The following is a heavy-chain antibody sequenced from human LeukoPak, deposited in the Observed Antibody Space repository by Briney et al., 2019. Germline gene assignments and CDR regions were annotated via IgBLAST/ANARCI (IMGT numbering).Heavy chain of an antibody. CDR3: ARDARRLGSGWYGSFDY. Sequence: ASVSVSYKASGYTFTVYYMHWVRQAPGQGREGMGWINCKSSGTNYAQKFHGRVTMPRHTSISQAYMELSRLRSDHTAVYYCARDARRLGSGWYGSFDYWGQGTLVTVSS. V-gene: IGHV1-2*02. CDR2: INCKSSGT. D-gene: IGHD6-19*01. CDR1: GYTFTVYY. J-gene: IGHJ4*02.